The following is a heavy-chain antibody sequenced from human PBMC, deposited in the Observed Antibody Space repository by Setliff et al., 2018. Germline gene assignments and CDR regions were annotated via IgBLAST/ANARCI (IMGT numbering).Heavy chain of an antibody. CDR1: GYIFTNHD. V-gene: IGHV1-8*01. Sequence: ASVKVSCKASGYIFTNHDINWVRQAPGQGLEWMGWMSPDSDRKASAQKLQGRVTMTRNNSISTFYMELSSLRSDDTAVYYCARGVGAVGDYWGQGTLVTVSS. CDR2: MSPDSDRK. CDR3: ARGVGAVGDY. D-gene: IGHD1-26*01. J-gene: IGHJ4*02.